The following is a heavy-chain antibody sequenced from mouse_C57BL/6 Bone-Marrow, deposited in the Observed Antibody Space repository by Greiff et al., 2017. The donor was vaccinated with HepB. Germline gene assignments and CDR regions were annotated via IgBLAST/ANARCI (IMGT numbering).Heavy chain of an antibody. Sequence: VQLVESGPGLVKPSQSLFLTCSITGFPITSGYYWIWIRQSPGKPLEWMGYITHSGETFYNPSLQSPISITRETSKNQFFLQLNSVTTEDTAMYYCAGGMGFAYWGQGTLVTVSA. V-gene: IGHV12-3*01. CDR2: ITHSGET. J-gene: IGHJ3*01. CDR3: AGGMGFAY. CDR1: GFPITSGYY.